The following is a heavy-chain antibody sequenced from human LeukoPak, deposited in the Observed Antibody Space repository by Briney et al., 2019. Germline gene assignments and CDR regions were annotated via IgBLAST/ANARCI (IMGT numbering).Heavy chain of an antibody. D-gene: IGHD4-23*01. V-gene: IGHV3-48*04. CDR2: ISSGSTI. CDR3: ASDGGWFDP. Sequence: GGSLRLSCTGSGFTFSSYAMSWVRQAPGKGLEWVSYISSGSTIYYADSVKGRFTISRDNAKNSLYLQMNSLRAEDTAVYYCASDGGWFDPWGQGTLVTVSS. CDR1: GFTFSSYA. J-gene: IGHJ5*02.